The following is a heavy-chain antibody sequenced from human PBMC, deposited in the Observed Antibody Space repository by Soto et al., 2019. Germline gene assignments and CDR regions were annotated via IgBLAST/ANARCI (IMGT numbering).Heavy chain of an antibody. CDR2: ISYDGSNK. CDR3: ARAHIVVVPDAVDY. V-gene: IGHV3-30-3*01. J-gene: IGHJ4*02. D-gene: IGHD2-2*01. Sequence: PGGSLRLSCAGSGFDFRGLAMHWVRQAPGKGPEWVAVISYDGSNKYYADSVKGRFTISRDNSKNTLYLQMNSLRAEDTAVYYSARAHIVVVPDAVDYWGQGTLVTVSS. CDR1: GFDFRGLA.